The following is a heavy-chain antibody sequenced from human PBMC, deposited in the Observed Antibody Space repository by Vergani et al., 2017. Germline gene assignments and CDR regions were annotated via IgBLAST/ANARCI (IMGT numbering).Heavy chain of an antibody. V-gene: IGHV3-33*01. CDR3: AREQAGTTSD. J-gene: IGHJ1*01. Sequence: QVQLVESGGGVVQPGRSLRLSCAASGFTFSSYGMHWVRQAPGKGLEWVGVIWSDGSNKNYADSVKGRFTISRDNSKNTRYLQMNSLRAEDTAVYYCAREQAGTTSDWGQGTLVTVSS. CDR1: GFTFSSYG. D-gene: IGHD1-1*01. CDR2: IWSDGSNK.